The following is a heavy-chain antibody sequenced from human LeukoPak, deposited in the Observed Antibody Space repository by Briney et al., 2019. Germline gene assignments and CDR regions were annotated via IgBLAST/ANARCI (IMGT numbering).Heavy chain of an antibody. V-gene: IGHV3-30*04. CDR2: ISYDGSNK. J-gene: IGHJ4*02. CDR3: ARAATTVTHPDY. D-gene: IGHD4-17*01. CDR1: GFTFSSYA. Sequence: GGSLRLSCAASGFTFSSYAMHWVRQAPGKGLEWVAVISYDGSNKYYADSVKGRFTTSRDNSKNTLYLQMYSLRAEDTAVYYCARAATTVTHPDYWGQGTLVTVSS.